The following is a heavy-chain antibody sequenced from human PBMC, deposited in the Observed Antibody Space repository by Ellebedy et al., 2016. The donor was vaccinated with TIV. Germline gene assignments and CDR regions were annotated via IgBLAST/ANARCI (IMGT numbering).Heavy chain of an antibody. D-gene: IGHD6-19*01. Sequence: ASVKVSXXASGYMFTDYYMHWVRQAPGQGLEWMGWINPNSGGTNYAQKFQGRVTMTRDTSISTAYMELSRVRSDDTAVYYCAIRYSSGWSLDYWGQGTLVTVSS. CDR2: INPNSGGT. V-gene: IGHV1-2*02. CDR1: GYMFTDYY. J-gene: IGHJ4*02. CDR3: AIRYSSGWSLDY.